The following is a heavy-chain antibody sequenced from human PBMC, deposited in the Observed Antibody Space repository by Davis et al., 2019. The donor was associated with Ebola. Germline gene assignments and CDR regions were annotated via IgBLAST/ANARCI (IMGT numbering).Heavy chain of an antibody. J-gene: IGHJ4*02. Sequence: GESLKISCAASGFTFSTYALTWVRQAPGKGLEWVSAISGSAGTYYADSVKGRFTISRDNAKNSLYLQMNSLRAEDTAVYYCAREVVVITARYFDYWGQGTLVTVSS. D-gene: IGHD3-22*01. CDR3: AREVVVITARYFDY. CDR1: GFTFSTYA. CDR2: ISGSAGT. V-gene: IGHV3-23*01.